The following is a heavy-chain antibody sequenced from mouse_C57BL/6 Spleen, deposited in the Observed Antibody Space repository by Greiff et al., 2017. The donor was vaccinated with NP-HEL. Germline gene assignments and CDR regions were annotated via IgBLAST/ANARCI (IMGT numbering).Heavy chain of an antibody. CDR3: ARRIYYYGSSYGGNYFDC. CDR2: INPSNGGT. V-gene: IGHV1-53*01. D-gene: IGHD1-1*01. CDR1: GYTFTSYW. Sequence: QVQLQQPGTELVKPGASVKLSCKASGYTFTSYWMHWVKQRPGQGLEWIGNINPSNGGTNYNEKFKSKATLTVDKSSSTAYMQLSSLTSEDSAVYYCARRIYYYGSSYGGNYFDCWGQGSTLTVSS. J-gene: IGHJ2*01.